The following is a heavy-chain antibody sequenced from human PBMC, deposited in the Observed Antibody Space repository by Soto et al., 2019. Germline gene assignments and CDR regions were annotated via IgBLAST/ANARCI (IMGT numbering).Heavy chain of an antibody. CDR3: AKVDTAMVPYTYYFDY. J-gene: IGHJ4*02. CDR1: GFTFSSYG. CDR2: ISYDGSNK. V-gene: IGHV3-30*18. Sequence: LRLSCAASGFTFSSYGMHWVRQAPGKGLEWVAVISYDGSNKYYADSVKGRFTISRDNSKNTLYLQMNSLRAEDTAVYYCAKVDTAMVPYTYYFDYWGQGTLVTVSS. D-gene: IGHD5-18*01.